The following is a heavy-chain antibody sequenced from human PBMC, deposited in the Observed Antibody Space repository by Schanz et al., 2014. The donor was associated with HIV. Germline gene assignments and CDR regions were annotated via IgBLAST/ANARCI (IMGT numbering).Heavy chain of an antibody. Sequence: EVHLLESGGGLVQPGGSLRLSCAASGFTFSTYPMNWVRQAPGGGLDWVSAIGGSGITTYYADSVKGRFTISRDNSKNTLYLQMNSLRAEDTAVYYCARDWRPNYDFWSGSIGVIGMDVWGQGTTVTVSS. J-gene: IGHJ6*02. V-gene: IGHV3-23*01. CDR1: GFTFSTYP. CDR3: ARDWRPNYDFWSGSIGVIGMDV. CDR2: IGGSGITT. D-gene: IGHD3-3*01.